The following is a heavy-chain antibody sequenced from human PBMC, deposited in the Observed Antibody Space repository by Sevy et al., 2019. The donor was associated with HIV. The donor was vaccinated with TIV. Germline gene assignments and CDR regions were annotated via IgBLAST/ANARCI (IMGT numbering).Heavy chain of an antibody. Sequence: GGSLRLSCVASGFPFNYYAMNWVRQAPGKGLEWILYINSDSDTMYYGDSVKGRFTISRDNGKNSLYLQMNSLRDEDMAVCYSARERGTYYDTSGYPYLLEAGFDYWGQGTLVTVSS. CDR1: GFPFNYYA. CDR3: ARERGTYYDTSGYPYLLEAGFDY. D-gene: IGHD3-22*01. J-gene: IGHJ4*02. CDR2: INSDSDTM. V-gene: IGHV3-48*02.